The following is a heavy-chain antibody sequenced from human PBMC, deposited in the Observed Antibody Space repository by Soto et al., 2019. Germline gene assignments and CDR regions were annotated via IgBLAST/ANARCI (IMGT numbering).Heavy chain of an antibody. J-gene: IGHJ4*02. D-gene: IGHD5-18*01. CDR2: IYHSGST. V-gene: IGHV4-38-2*02. Sequence: KTSETLSLTCAVSGYSISSGYYWGWIRQPPGKGLEWIGSIYHSGSTYYNPSLKSRVTISVDTSKNQFSLKLSSVTAADTAVYYCARDRRGYSYGVDYWGQGTLVTVSS. CDR1: GYSISSGYY. CDR3: ARDRRGYSYGVDY.